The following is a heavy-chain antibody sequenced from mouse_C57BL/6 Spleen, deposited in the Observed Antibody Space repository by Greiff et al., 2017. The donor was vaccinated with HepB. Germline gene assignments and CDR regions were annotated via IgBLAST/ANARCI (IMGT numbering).Heavy chain of an antibody. V-gene: IGHV1-55*01. J-gene: IGHJ1*03. CDR1: GYTFTSYW. CDR3: ARYYGSYWYFDV. Sequence: VQLQQPGAELVKPGASVKMSCKASGYTFTSYWITWVKQRPGQGLEWIGDIYPGSGSTNYNEKFKSKATLTVETSSSTAYMQLSSLTSEDSAVYYCARYYGSYWYFDVWGTGTTVTVSS. CDR2: IYPGSGST. D-gene: IGHD1-1*01.